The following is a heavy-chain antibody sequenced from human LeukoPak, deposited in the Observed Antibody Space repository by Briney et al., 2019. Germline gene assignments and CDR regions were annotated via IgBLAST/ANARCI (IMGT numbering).Heavy chain of an antibody. CDR2: IYYSGNT. CDR1: GGSISRDY. V-gene: IGHV4-59*01. J-gene: IGHJ3*02. D-gene: IGHD6-13*01. CDR3: ARDGLGGIAAAGMGAFDI. Sequence: PSETLSLTCTVSGGSISRDYWSWIRQPPGKGREWIGYIYYSGNTNYNPSLKSRVTISVDTSKNQFSLKLSSVTAADTAVYYCARDGLGGIAAAGMGAFDIWGQGTMVTVSS.